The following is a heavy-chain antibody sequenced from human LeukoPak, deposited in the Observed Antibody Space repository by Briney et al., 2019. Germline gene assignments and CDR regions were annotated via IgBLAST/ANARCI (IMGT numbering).Heavy chain of an antibody. Sequence: ASVKVSCKASGYTFTSYDVNWVRQATGQGLEWMGWMNPNSGNTGYAQKFQGRVTMTRNTSISTAYMELSSLRSEDTAVYYCARGGVYDSSGYYYPEGLMDYWGQGTLVTVSS. CDR3: ARGGVYDSSGYYYPEGLMDY. CDR2: MNPNSGNT. D-gene: IGHD3-22*01. CDR1: GYTFTSYD. V-gene: IGHV1-8*01. J-gene: IGHJ4*02.